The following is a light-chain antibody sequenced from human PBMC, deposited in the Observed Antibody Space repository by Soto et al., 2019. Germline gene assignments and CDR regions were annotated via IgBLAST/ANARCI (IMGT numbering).Light chain of an antibody. CDR1: QGIRGD. J-gene: IGKJ1*01. CDR3: IQDFISPLT. V-gene: IGKV1-6*01. CDR2: ATS. Sequence: AIQMTQSPSSLSASLGDRVTITCRASQGIRGDLGWYQQKPGKAPKLLISATSTLQSGVPSRFSGRGSGTNFTLTISSLQPEDFATYYCIQDFISPLTVGQATKVGIK.